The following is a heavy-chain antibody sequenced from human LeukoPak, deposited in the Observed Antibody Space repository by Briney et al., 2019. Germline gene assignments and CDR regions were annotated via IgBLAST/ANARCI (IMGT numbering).Heavy chain of an antibody. CDR1: GFTFSTYSRSW. D-gene: IGHD4-17*01. J-gene: IGHJ5*02. CDR2: IKEDGSQK. CDR3: ARLHDYGELRVRFDP. V-gene: IGHV3-7*01. Sequence: PGGSLTLSCAASGFTFSTYSRSWMSWVPQAPGKGLEWVSNIKEDGSQKFYVGSVKSRFTISRDNARNSLHLQMNSLRAEDTGVYRCARLHDYGELRVRFDPWGEGTLGTVSS.